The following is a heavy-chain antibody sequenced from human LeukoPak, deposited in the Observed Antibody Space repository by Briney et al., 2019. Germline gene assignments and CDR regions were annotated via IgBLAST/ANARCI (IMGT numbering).Heavy chain of an antibody. Sequence: GGSLRLSCAASGFTFSSYWMSWVRQAPGKGLEWAANIKQDGSEKYYVDSVKGRFTISRDNAKNSLYLQMNSLRAEDTAVYYCARADYYDSSDPYYYYGMDVWGQGTTVTVSS. CDR3: ARADYYDSSDPYYYYGMDV. CDR1: GFTFSSYW. D-gene: IGHD3-22*01. CDR2: IKQDGSEK. J-gene: IGHJ6*02. V-gene: IGHV3-7*01.